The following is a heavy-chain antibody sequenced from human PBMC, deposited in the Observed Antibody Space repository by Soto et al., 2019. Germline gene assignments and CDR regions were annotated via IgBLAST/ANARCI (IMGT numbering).Heavy chain of an antibody. CDR3: ARRIEMTTMKTGMDV. CDR2: IHHSGST. J-gene: IGHJ6*02. CDR1: GYSITSGHY. Sequence: ETLSLTCDVFGYSITSGHYWGWIRQPPGKGLEWIGIIHHSGSTYYNPSLKSRVTISIDTSRKQFSLKLTSVTAADTAVYYCARRIEMTTMKTGMDVWGQGTTVTVSS. V-gene: IGHV4-38-2*01.